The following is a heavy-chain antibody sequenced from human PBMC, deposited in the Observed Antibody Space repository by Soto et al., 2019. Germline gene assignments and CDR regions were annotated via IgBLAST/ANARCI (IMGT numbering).Heavy chain of an antibody. Sequence: QITLKESGPTLVKPTQTLTLTCTFSGFSLSTSGVCVAWIRQPPGKALWWLALFYWDDDKRYRPSLDSMLTITKDTSKNQVVLTMTNMDSVDTATYYCAYLPCSGGSCYWFSFSGMDVWGQGTTVTVSS. J-gene: IGHJ6*02. CDR1: GFSLSTSGVC. D-gene: IGHD2-15*01. CDR3: AYLPCSGGSCYWFSFSGMDV. CDR2: FYWDDDK. V-gene: IGHV2-5*02.